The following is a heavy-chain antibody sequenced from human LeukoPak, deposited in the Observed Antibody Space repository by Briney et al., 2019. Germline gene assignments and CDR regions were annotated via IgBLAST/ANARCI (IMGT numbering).Heavy chain of an antibody. J-gene: IGHJ4*02. V-gene: IGHV3-7*01. D-gene: IGHD7-27*01. CDR3: ARENWGPDY. CDR2: IKQDGSDK. Sequence: SGGSLRLSCAASGFTLNKYWMTWVRQAPGKGLEWVANIKQDGSDKHYVSSVKGRFTISRDNAKNSVYLQMNSLRDEDTAIYYCARENWGPDYWGQGTLVTVSS. CDR1: GFTLNKYW.